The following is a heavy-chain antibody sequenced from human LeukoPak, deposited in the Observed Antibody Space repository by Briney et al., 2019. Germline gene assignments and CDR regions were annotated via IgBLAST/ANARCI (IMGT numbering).Heavy chain of an antibody. Sequence: GGSLRLSCAASGFIFSIYAMTWVRQAPGKGLEWVSAISGRGDSTYYAGSVKSRFTISRDNSKNTLYLQMNNLRAEDTAVYYCANDLTGGSYYFAMDVWGPGTTVTVSS. J-gene: IGHJ6*02. D-gene: IGHD7-27*01. CDR2: ISGRGDST. V-gene: IGHV3-23*01. CDR3: ANDLTGGSYYFAMDV. CDR1: GFIFSIYA.